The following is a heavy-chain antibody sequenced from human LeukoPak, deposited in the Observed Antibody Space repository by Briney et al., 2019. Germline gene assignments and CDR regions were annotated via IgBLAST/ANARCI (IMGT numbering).Heavy chain of an antibody. V-gene: IGHV1-18*01. CDR1: AYTFTIDG. J-gene: IGHJ4*02. CDR3: ARSRYYYDSSGYYYFDY. D-gene: IGHD3-22*01. Sequence: ASVTLSCVASAYTFTIDGMSCVRGARRPGREALGWLSVYNGKTNYGQKLQDRVTMTKDTSTSTAYIELRSLRSDDTAVYYCARSRYYYDSSGYYYFDYWGQGTLCTVSP. CDR2: LSVYNGKT.